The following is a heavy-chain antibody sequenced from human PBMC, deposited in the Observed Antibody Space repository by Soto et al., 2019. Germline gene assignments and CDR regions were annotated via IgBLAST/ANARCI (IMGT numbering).Heavy chain of an antibody. CDR2: IYYSGST. Sequence: SETLSLTCTVSGGSISSYYWSWIRQPPGKGLEWIGYIYYSGSTNYNPSLKSRVTISVDTSKNQFSLKLSSVTAADTAVYYCARGGCSSSWYLRIGWFDPWGQGTLVTVSS. V-gene: IGHV4-59*01. CDR1: GGSISSYY. CDR3: ARGGCSSSWYLRIGWFDP. J-gene: IGHJ5*02. D-gene: IGHD6-13*01.